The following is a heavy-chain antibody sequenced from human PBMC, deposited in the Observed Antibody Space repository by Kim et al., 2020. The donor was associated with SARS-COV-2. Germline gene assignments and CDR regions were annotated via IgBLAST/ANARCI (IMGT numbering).Heavy chain of an antibody. J-gene: IGHJ4*02. CDR3: AGTVWFFFDY. V-gene: IGHV3-48*03. Sequence: SGDIISYADSVKGRFTTSRDNDNKSLFLQMNNLRVEDTAVYYCAGTVWFFFDYWGQGALVTVSS. D-gene: IGHD6-19*01. CDR2: SGDII.